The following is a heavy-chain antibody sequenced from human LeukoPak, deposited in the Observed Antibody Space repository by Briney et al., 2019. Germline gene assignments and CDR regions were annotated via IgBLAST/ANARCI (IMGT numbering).Heavy chain of an antibody. CDR1: GGSISSYY. J-gene: IGHJ4*02. V-gene: IGHV4-59*12. D-gene: IGHD3-3*01. Sequence: KPSETLSLTCTVSGGSISSYYWGWIRQPPGKGLEWIGYIYYSGSTNYNPSLKSRVTISVDTSKNQFSLKLSSVTAADTAVYYCARGSALHYTIFGVVPPSDLDYWGQGTLVTVSS. CDR2: IYYSGST. CDR3: ARGSALHYTIFGVVPPSDLDY.